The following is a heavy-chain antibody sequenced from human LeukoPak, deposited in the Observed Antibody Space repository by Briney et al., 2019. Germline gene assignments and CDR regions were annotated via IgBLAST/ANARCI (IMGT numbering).Heavy chain of an antibody. V-gene: IGHV4-59*01. Sequence: WETLSLTCTVSGGSFSSYYWSWVRQPPGKGLEWVGYIYYSGSTNYNASLKSRVSISVDTSQNQFSLKLSSVTAADTAVYNCARMSWNYFDWFDPWGQGTLLAASS. J-gene: IGHJ5*02. D-gene: IGHD1-7*01. CDR2: IYYSGST. CDR1: GGSFSSYY. CDR3: ARMSWNYFDWFDP.